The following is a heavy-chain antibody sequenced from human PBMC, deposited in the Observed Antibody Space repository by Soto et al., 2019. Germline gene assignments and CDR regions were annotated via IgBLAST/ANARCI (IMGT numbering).Heavy chain of an antibody. CDR2: INHSGST. D-gene: IGHD3-22*01. CDR3: ARGHYYYDSSGYYHPPDY. V-gene: IGHV4-34*01. CDR1: GGSFSGYY. J-gene: IGHJ4*02. Sequence: SETLSLTCAVYGGSFSGYYWSWIRQPPGKGLEWIGEINHSGSTNYNPSLKSRVTISVDTSKNQFSLKLSSVTAADTAVYYCARGHYYYDSSGYYHPPDYWGPGTLVTVSS.